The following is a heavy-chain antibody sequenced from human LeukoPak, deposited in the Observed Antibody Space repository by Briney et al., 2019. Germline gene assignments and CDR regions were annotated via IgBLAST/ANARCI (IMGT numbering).Heavy chain of an antibody. J-gene: IGHJ4*01. Sequence: GGSLRLSCAGSGFTFSNYWMNWVLQAPGKGLVWVSHIKPDGSETSHADSVKGRFIVSRDNAKNTLFLQISSLKDEDTAVYYCVRDGMGTIPYDHWGQGTLVTVSS. V-gene: IGHV3-74*01. D-gene: IGHD1-7*01. CDR1: GFTFSNYW. CDR2: IKPDGSET. CDR3: VRDGMGTIPYDH.